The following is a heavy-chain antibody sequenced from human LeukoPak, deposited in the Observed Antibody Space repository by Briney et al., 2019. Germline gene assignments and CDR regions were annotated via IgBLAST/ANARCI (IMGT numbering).Heavy chain of an antibody. J-gene: IGHJ4*02. CDR2: IYHSGST. CDR3: ARETGGFDY. D-gene: IGHD1-26*01. V-gene: IGHV4-38-2*02. Sequence: PSQTLSLTCTVSGGSISSGYYWGWIRQPPGKGLEWIGSIYHSGSTYYNPSLKSRVTISVDTSKNQFSLKLSSVTAADTAVYYCARETGGFDYWGQGTLVTVSS. CDR1: GGSISSGYY.